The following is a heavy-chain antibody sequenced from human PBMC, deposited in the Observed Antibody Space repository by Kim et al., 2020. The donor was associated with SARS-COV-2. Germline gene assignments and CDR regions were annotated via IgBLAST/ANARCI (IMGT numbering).Heavy chain of an antibody. V-gene: IGHV3-21*01. CDR3: ARDGGLGYCSGGSCYSEGPCDY. J-gene: IGHJ4*02. D-gene: IGHD2-15*01. CDR1: GFTFSSYS. Sequence: GGSLRLSCAASGFTFSSYSMNWVRQAPGKGLEWVSSISSSSSYIYYADSVKGRFTISRDNAKNSLYLQMNSLRAEDTAVYYCARDGGLGYCSGGSCYSEGPCDYWGQGTLVTVSS. CDR2: ISSSSSYI.